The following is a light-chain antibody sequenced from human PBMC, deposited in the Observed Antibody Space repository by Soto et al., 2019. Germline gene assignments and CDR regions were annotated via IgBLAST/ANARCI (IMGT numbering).Light chain of an antibody. CDR1: QSVSSN. J-gene: IGKJ1*01. CDR3: QQYDISPWT. V-gene: IGKV3-15*01. CDR2: GAF. Sequence: EIVMTQSPVTLSVSPGERATLSCRASQSVSSNLAWYQQKPGQAPSLLIYGAFTRATGIPARFSGTGSGTDFTLTINSLQSEDFAVYYCQQYDISPWTFGQGTKVDIK.